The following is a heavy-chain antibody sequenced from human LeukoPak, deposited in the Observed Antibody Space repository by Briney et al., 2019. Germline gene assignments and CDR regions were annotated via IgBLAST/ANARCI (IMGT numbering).Heavy chain of an antibody. D-gene: IGHD3-22*01. CDR1: GFTFDDYG. Sequence: GGSLRLSCAASGFTFDDYGMSWVRQVPGKGLEWVSGINWNGGSTGYADSVKGRFTISRDNAKNSLYLQMNSLRAEGTALYYCARAVAYYYDSSGYLYYFDYWGQGTLVTVSS. V-gene: IGHV3-20*04. CDR3: ARAVAYYYDSSGYLYYFDY. J-gene: IGHJ4*02. CDR2: INWNGGST.